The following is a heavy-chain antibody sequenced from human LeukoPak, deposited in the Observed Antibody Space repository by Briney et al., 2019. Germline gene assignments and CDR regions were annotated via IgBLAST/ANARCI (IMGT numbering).Heavy chain of an antibody. V-gene: IGHV3-23*01. J-gene: IGHJ4*02. CDR3: AKAAAGHGGIH. CDR2: ISGSGVST. D-gene: IGHD6-13*01. CDR1: GFTFSNNA. Sequence: GGSLRLSCAASGFTFSNNAMAWVRQAPGKGLEWVSGISGSGVSTYYADSVKGRFTISKDNSKNTLYLQTDSLRAEDTAVYYCAKAAAGHGGIHWGQGTLVTVSS.